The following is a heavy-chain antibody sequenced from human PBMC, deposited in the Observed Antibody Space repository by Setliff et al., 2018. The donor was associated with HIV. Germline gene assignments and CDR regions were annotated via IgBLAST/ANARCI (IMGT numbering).Heavy chain of an antibody. CDR3: VNSGYDGDYYYYYMDV. CDR2: LYDTGRT. V-gene: IGHV4-39*01. CDR1: GGSVIKDKFY. J-gene: IGHJ6*03. Sequence: SETLSLTCSVPGGSVIKDKFYWGWIRQAPAKGLEWIGTLYDTGRTYYNPPLKSRVSIFVDTTKNEFSLNLRSVTAADTAVYFCVNSGYDGDYYYYYMDVWGKGTTVTVSS. D-gene: IGHD5-12*01.